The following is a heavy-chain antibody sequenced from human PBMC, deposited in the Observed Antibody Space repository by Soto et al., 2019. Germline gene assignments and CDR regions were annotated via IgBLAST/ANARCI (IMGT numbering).Heavy chain of an antibody. CDR3: AHAYTGSGWFQNWFDP. Sequence: RLSCAASGFTVRTNYMNWVRQAPGKGLQWVSVIHSDGTAYYADSVKGRFTISRDVSKNTLYLQMTNMDPVDTATYYCAHAYTGSGWFQNWFDPWGQGTLVTVSS. CDR2: IHSDGTA. CDR1: GFTVRTNY. J-gene: IGHJ5*02. V-gene: IGHV3-53*05. D-gene: IGHD6-19*01.